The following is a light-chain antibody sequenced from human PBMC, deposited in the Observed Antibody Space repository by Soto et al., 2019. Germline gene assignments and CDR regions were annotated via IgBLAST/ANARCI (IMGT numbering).Light chain of an antibody. V-gene: IGKV3-20*01. CDR2: RAS. J-gene: IGKJ1*01. CDR1: QSVSSSY. CDR3: QQYNDWPPT. Sequence: IVLTQSPGTLSLSPGERATLSCRASQSVSSSYLAWYQQKPGQAPRLLIYRASSRATGIPDRFSGSASGTEFTLTISSLQSEDFAVYYCQQYNDWPPTFGEGTKVDTK.